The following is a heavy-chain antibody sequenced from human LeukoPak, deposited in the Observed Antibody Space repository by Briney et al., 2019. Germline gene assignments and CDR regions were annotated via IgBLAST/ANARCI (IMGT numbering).Heavy chain of an antibody. D-gene: IGHD3-9*01. CDR2: ISGSGGST. Sequence: GGSLRLSCAASGFTFSSYAMSWVRQAPGKGQEWVSAISGSGGSTYYADSVKGRFTISRDNSKNTLYLQMNSLRAEDTAVYYCARSKTGWTYYFDYWGQGTLVTVSS. CDR1: GFTFSSYA. CDR3: ARSKTGWTYYFDY. V-gene: IGHV3-23*01. J-gene: IGHJ4*02.